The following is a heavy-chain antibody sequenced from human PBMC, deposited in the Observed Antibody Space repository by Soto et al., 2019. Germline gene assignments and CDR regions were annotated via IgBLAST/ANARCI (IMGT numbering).Heavy chain of an antibody. V-gene: IGHV4-59*01. J-gene: IGHJ6*03. CDR3: AGLGYSYYMDV. Sequence: QAQLQESGPGLVKPSETLSLTCTVSGGSISSYYWSWIRQPPGKGLEWIGYIYYSGSTNYNPSLKSRVTISVDTSKNQFSLKLSSVTAADTAVYYCAGLGYSYYMDVWGKGTTVTVSS. CDR2: IYYSGST. CDR1: GGSISSYY. D-gene: IGHD2-15*01.